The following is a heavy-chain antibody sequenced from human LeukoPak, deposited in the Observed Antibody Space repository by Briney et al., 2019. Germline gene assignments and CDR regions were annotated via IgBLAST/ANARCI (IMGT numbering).Heavy chain of an antibody. J-gene: IGHJ4*02. CDR3: ARERRSSQYSSGWTNFDY. Sequence: ASVKVSCKASGYTFTSYDINWVRQATGQGLEWMGWMNPNSGNTGYAQKFQGRVTITADESTSTAYMELSSLRSEDTAVYYCARERRSSQYSSGWTNFDYWGQGTLVTVSS. V-gene: IGHV1-8*01. CDR1: GYTFTSYD. CDR2: MNPNSGNT. D-gene: IGHD6-19*01.